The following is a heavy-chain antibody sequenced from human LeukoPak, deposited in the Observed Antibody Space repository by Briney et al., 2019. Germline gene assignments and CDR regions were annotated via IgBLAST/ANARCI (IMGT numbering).Heavy chain of an antibody. CDR1: GYTFISYG. V-gene: IGHV1-18*01. CDR3: ARAYIAARLASYNWFDP. J-gene: IGHJ5*02. D-gene: IGHD6-6*01. Sequence: GASVKVSCKASGYTFISYGISWVRQAPGQGLEWMGWISAYNGNTHYAQKLQGRVTMTTDTSTSTAYMELRSLRSDDTAVYYCARAYIAARLASYNWFDPWGQGTLVTVSS. CDR2: ISAYNGNT.